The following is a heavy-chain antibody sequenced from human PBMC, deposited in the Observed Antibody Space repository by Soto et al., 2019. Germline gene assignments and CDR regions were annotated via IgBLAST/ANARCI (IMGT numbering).Heavy chain of an antibody. CDR1: GFTFSSYA. D-gene: IGHD3-9*01. V-gene: IGHV3-23*01. CDR2: ISGSGGST. Sequence: GGSLRLSCAASGFTFSSYAMSWVRQAPGKGLEWVSAISGSGGSTYYADSVKGRFTISRDNSKNTLYLQMNSLRAEDTAVYYCAKLPGDILTEGNFDYWGQGTLVTVSS. J-gene: IGHJ4*02. CDR3: AKLPGDILTEGNFDY.